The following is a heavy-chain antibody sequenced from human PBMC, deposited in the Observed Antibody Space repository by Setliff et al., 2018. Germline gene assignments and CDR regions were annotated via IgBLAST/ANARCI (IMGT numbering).Heavy chain of an antibody. CDR1: GYTFSSYA. Sequence: ASVKVSCKASGYTFSSYAMNWVRQAPGQGLEWMGRINTITGNPTYAQGFTGRFVFSLDTSVSTAYLQISSLKPEDTAMSYCARTSRFATIVWKGAYYMDVWGKGTTVTVSS. V-gene: IGHV7-4-1*02. D-gene: IGHD3-16*02. CDR3: ARTSRFATIVWKGAYYMDV. CDR2: INTITGNP. J-gene: IGHJ6*03.